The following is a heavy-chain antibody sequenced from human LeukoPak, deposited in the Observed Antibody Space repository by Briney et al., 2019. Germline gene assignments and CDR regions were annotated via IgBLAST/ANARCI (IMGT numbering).Heavy chain of an antibody. V-gene: IGHV5-51*06. CDR3: ATSTYSGAAHIDY. Sequence: GESLQTSCHEPDHTLNIYWIAWVRPMPGRGPEWMGIIFLDDSQIEYNPSFQGQITISADKSVKTAYLQWDSLQTSDTALNYCATSTYSGAAHIDYWGQGTPVTVST. J-gene: IGHJ4*02. CDR1: DHTLNIYW. CDR2: IFLDDSQI. D-gene: IGHD2-21*01.